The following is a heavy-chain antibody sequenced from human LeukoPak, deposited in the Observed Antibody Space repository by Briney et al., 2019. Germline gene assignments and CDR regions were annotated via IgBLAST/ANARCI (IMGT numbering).Heavy chain of an antibody. CDR3: ARVVPAGF. Sequence: PGGSQRLSCAASGFTFSSYSMNWVRQAPGKGLEWVSYISSSSSTIYYADSVKGRFTISRDNAKNSLYLQMNSLRAEDTAVYYCARVVPAGFWGQGTLVTVSS. CDR2: ISSSSSTI. CDR1: GFTFSSYS. J-gene: IGHJ4*02. V-gene: IGHV3-48*04. D-gene: IGHD2-2*01.